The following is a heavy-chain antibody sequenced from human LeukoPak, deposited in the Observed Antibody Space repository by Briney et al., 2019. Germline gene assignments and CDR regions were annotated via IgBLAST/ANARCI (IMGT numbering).Heavy chain of an antibody. CDR2: IYHTGST. J-gene: IGHJ4*02. D-gene: IGHD3-22*01. Sequence: SETLSLTCTVSGGSISSSSYYWVWIRQPPGKGLEWIGTIYHTGSTYYNPSLKSRVAISVDTSKSHLSLKLTSVTAADTAVYFCARHWGSTMTHLDYWSQGTLVTVSS. V-gene: IGHV4-39*01. CDR3: ARHWGSTMTHLDY. CDR1: GGSISSSSYY.